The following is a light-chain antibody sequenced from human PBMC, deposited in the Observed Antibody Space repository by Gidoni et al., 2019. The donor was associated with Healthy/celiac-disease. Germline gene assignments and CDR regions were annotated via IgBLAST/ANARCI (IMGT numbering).Light chain of an antibody. J-gene: IGLJ3*02. Sequence: QSVLTQPPSASGTPGQRVTISCSGSSSNSGSNYVYWYQQLPGTAPKLLIYSNNQRPSGVPDRFSGSKSGTSASLAISGLRSEDEADYYCAAWDDSLSAWVFGGGTKLTVL. CDR1: SSNSGSNY. CDR3: AAWDDSLSAWV. V-gene: IGLV1-47*02. CDR2: SNN.